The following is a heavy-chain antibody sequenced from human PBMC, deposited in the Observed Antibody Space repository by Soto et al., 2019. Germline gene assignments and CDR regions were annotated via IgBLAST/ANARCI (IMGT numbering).Heavy chain of an antibody. CDR2: IYYSGST. CDR3: ARHVTGYSSSPGGNWFDP. Sequence: QLQLQESGPGLVKPSETLSLTCTVSGGSISSSSYYWGWIRQPPGKGLEWIGSIYYSGSTYYNPSLKSRVTISVATSTNQFSLKLSSVTAADTAVYYCARHVTGYSSSPGGNWFDPWGQGTLVTVSS. D-gene: IGHD6-13*01. V-gene: IGHV4-39*01. J-gene: IGHJ5*02. CDR1: GGSISSSSYY.